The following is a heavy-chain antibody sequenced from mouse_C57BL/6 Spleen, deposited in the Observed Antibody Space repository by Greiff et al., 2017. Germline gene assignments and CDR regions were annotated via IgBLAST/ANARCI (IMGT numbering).Heavy chain of an antibody. CDR1: GYTFTSYW. CDR2: IDPSDSET. D-gene: IGHD1-1*01. CDR3: ARTDYYGSSSRHYFDY. Sequence: QVQLQQSGAELVRPGSSVKLSCKASGYTFTSYWMHWVKQRPIQGLEWIGNIDPSDSETHYNQKFKDKATLTVDKSSSTAYMQLSSLTSEDSAVYYCARTDYYGSSSRHYFDYWGQGTTLTVSS. J-gene: IGHJ2*01. V-gene: IGHV1-52*01.